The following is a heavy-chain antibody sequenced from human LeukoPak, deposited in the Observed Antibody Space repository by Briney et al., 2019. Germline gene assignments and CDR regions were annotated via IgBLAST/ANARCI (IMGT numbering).Heavy chain of an antibody. Sequence: GSLRLSCAASGFTVSSNYMSWVRQPPGKGLEWIGEINHSGSTNYNPSLKSRVTISVDTSKNQFSLKLSSVTAADTAVYYCARRDCSGGSCYYHWGQGTLVTVSS. CDR3: ARRDCSGGSCYYH. V-gene: IGHV4-34*01. CDR1: GFTVSSNY. CDR2: INHSGST. J-gene: IGHJ5*02. D-gene: IGHD2-15*01.